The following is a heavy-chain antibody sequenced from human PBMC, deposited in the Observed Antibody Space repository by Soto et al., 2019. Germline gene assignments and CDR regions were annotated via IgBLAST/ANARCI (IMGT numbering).Heavy chain of an antibody. V-gene: IGHV1-3*01. CDR2: INAGNGNT. Sequence: ASVKVSCKASGYTFTSYAMNWVRQAPGQRLEWMGWINAGNGNTKYSQKFQGRVTITRDTSASTAYMELSSLRSEDTAVYYCAPSAGGSYRRNYFDFWGQGTLVTVSS. CDR1: GYTFTSYA. J-gene: IGHJ4*02. CDR3: APSAGGSYRRNYFDF. D-gene: IGHD1-26*01.